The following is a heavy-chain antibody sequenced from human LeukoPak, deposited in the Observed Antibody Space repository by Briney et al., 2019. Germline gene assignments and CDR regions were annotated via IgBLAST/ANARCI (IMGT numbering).Heavy chain of an antibody. Sequence: LTGGSLRLSCAASGFTFSNYGMSWVRQAPGKGLEWVSAISGSRGSTYYADSVKGRFAISRDNSKNTLYLQMNSLRAEDTAVYYCAKGADYGDYGHFDYWGQGTLVTVSS. CDR1: GFTFSNYG. V-gene: IGHV3-23*01. J-gene: IGHJ4*02. CDR2: ISGSRGST. CDR3: AKGADYGDYGHFDY. D-gene: IGHD4-17*01.